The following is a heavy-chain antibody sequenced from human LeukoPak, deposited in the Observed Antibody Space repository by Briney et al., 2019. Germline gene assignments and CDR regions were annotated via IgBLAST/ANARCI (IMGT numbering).Heavy chain of an antibody. CDR3: ARGRGYYDSSGYSDFDY. CDR1: GGSFSGYY. J-gene: IGHJ4*02. D-gene: IGHD3-22*01. Sequence: PSETLSLTCAVYGGSFSGYYWGWIRQPPGKGLEWIGEINHSGSTNYNPSLKSRVTISVDTSKNQFSLKLSSVTAADTAVYYCARGRGYYDSSGYSDFDYWGQGTLVTVSS. CDR2: INHSGST. V-gene: IGHV4-34*01.